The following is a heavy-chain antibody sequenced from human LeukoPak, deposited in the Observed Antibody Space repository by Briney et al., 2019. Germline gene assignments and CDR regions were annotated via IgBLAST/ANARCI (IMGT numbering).Heavy chain of an antibody. CDR1: GYTLTELS. CDR3: ARELREVVTASNYYYYYYMDV. Sequence: GASVKVSCKVSGYTLTELSMHWVRQAPGKGLEWMGGFDPEDGETIYAQKFQGRVTMTEDTSTDTAYMELSSLRSEDTAVYYCARELREVVTASNYYYYYYMDVWGKGTTVTVSS. J-gene: IGHJ6*03. V-gene: IGHV1-24*01. D-gene: IGHD2-21*02. CDR2: FDPEDGET.